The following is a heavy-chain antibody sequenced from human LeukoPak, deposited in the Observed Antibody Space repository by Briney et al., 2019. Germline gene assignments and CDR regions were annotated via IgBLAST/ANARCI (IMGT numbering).Heavy chain of an antibody. CDR3: ARDFSLQLFDY. J-gene: IGHJ4*02. D-gene: IGHD5-24*01. CDR2: IWSDGSYK. CDR1: GFTFSSYG. Sequence: GGSLRLSCAASGFTFSSYGFHWVRQAPGKGLEWVAFIWSDGSYKYYADSVKGRFTIYRDDSKNTLYLRMNSLSAEDTAVYYCARDFSLQLFDYWGQGTLVTVFS. V-gene: IGHV3-33*01.